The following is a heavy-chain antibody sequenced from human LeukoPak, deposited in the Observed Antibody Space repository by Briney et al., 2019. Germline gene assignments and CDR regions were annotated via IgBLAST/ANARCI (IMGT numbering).Heavy chain of an antibody. CDR3: VRETAYRFDP. V-gene: IGHV3-74*01. Sequence: GGSLRLSCAASGFTFSSCWMNWVRQAQGKGLVWVSTIKSDGSWTTYADSVKGRFTISRDNAKNTLYLQMNSLRDEDTAVYFCVRETAYRFDPWGQGTLVIVSS. CDR2: IKSDGSWT. CDR1: GFTFSSCW. J-gene: IGHJ5*02. D-gene: IGHD1-1*01.